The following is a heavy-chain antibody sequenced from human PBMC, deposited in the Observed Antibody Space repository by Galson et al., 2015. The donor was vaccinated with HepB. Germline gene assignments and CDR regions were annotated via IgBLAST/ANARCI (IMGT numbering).Heavy chain of an antibody. D-gene: IGHD2-2*01. CDR1: GFTFSSYS. CDR2: ISSSSSTI. Sequence: SLRLSCAASGFTFSSYSMNWVRQAPGKGLEWVSYISSSSSTIYYADSVKGRFTISRDNAKNSLYLQMNSLRDEDTAVYYCARADCSSTSCYSSNAFDIWGQGTMVTVSS. V-gene: IGHV3-48*02. J-gene: IGHJ3*02. CDR3: ARADCSSTSCYSSNAFDI.